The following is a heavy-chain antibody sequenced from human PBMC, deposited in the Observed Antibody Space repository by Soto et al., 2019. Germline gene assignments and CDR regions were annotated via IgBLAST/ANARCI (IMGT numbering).Heavy chain of an antibody. CDR2: TSNDGSNT. Sequence: QVQVVESGGGVVQPGKSLRLSCAASAFTLSKFVMHWVRQAPDRGLEWVAVTSNDGSNTFYADSVKGRFTISRDNSKNTVYLQMNSLRTEDTAVYYCARGNLDVWGQGTTVTVSS. CDR3: ARGNLDV. J-gene: IGHJ6*02. CDR1: AFTLSKFV. D-gene: IGHD1-7*01. V-gene: IGHV3-30-3*01.